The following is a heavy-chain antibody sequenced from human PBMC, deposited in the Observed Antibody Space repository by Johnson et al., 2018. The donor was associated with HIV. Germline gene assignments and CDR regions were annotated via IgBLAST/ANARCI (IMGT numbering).Heavy chain of an antibody. CDR1: GFTFDEYG. CDR3: AKDMTPSQLAAFDI. CDR2: ITWNGGTT. V-gene: IGHV3-20*04. D-gene: IGHD6-13*01. Sequence: VQLVESGGGVVRPGGSLRVSCTASGFTFDEYGMSWVRQAPGKGLEWVSGITWNGGTTGYADSVKGRFLISRDNAKNSLYLQMNSLRAEDTALYYCAKDMTPSQLAAFDIWGQGTMVTVSS. J-gene: IGHJ3*02.